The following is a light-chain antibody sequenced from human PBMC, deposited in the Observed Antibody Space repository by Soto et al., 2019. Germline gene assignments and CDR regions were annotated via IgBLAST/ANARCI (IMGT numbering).Light chain of an antibody. CDR3: QQYNNYPWT. CDR2: KAS. CDR1: LSLSSW. J-gene: IGKJ1*01. Sequence: DIQMTQSPSTLSASVGDRVTITCRGSLSLSSWLAWYQQKPWKAPKVLIYKASSLESGVPSRFSGSGSGTEFTLTISILQPDDFATYYCQQYNNYPWTFGRGTKVEIK. V-gene: IGKV1-5*03.